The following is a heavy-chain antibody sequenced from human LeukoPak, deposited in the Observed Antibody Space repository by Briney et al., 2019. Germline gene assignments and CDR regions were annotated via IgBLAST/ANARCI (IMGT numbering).Heavy chain of an antibody. CDR2: INAGNGNT. CDR3: AREGYAAADDAFDI. D-gene: IGHD6-13*01. Sequence: ASVKVSCKASGYTLTSYAMHWVRQAPGQRLEWMGWINAGNGNTKYSQKFQGRVTITRDTSASTAYMELSSLRSEDTAVYYCAREGYAAADDAFDIWGQGTMVTVSS. V-gene: IGHV1-3*01. CDR1: GYTLTSYA. J-gene: IGHJ3*02.